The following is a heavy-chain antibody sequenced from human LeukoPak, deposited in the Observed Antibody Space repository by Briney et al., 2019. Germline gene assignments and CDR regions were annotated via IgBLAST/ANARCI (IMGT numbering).Heavy chain of an antibody. J-gene: IGHJ4*02. D-gene: IGHD5-18*01. CDR3: ARPFRGYSYGYFDY. CDR2: INHSGST. CDR1: GGSFSGYY. Sequence: KSSETLSLTCAVYGGSFSGYYWSWIRQPPGKGLEWIGEINHSGSTKYNPSLKSRVTISVDTSKNQFSLKLSPVTAADTAVYYCARPFRGYSYGYFDYWGQGTLVTVSS. V-gene: IGHV4-34*01.